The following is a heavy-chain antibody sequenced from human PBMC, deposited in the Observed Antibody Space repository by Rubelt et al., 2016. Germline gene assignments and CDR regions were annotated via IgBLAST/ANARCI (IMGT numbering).Heavy chain of an antibody. CDR1: GFTFSSYG. J-gene: IGHJ3*02. Sequence: QVQLVESGGGVVQPGRSLRLSCAASGFTFSSYGMHWVRQAPGKGLEGVAVIWYDGSNKYYADSVTGRFTSDRDNSKNSLYLQMNSLRAEDTAVYYCARDRACSSSWYPVFGAFDIWGQGTMVTVSS. CDR3: ARDRACSSSWYPVFGAFDI. CDR2: IWYDGSNK. D-gene: IGHD6-13*01. V-gene: IGHV3-33*01.